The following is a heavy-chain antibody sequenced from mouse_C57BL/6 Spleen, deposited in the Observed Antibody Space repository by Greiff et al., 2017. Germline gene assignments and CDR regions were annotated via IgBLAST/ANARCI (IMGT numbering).Heavy chain of an antibody. D-gene: IGHD2-3*01. Sequence: EVKVVESGPELVKPGASVKISCKASGYSFTGYYMNWVKQSPEKSLEWIGEINPSTGGTTYNQKFKAKATLTVDKSSSTAYMQLKSLTSEDSAVYYCARHDGYYGYWGQGTTLTVSS. CDR3: ARHDGYYGY. CDR2: INPSTGGT. J-gene: IGHJ2*01. CDR1: GYSFTGYY. V-gene: IGHV1-42*01.